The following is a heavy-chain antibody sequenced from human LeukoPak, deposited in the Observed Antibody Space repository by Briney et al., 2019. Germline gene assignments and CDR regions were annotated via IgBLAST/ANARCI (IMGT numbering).Heavy chain of an antibody. CDR2: IYYSGST. CDR1: GGSISSGGYY. CDR3: SRDGRGSSFDY. V-gene: IGHV4-31*03. Sequence: SETLSLTCTVSGGSISSGGYYWSWIRQHPGKGLEWIGYIYYSGSTYYNPSLKSRVTISVDTSKNQFSLKLSSVTAADTAVYYCSRDGRGSSFDYWGQGTLVTVSS. J-gene: IGHJ4*02. D-gene: IGHD3-10*01.